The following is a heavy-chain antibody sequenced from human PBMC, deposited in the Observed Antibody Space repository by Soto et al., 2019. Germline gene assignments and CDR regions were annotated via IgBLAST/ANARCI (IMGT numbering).Heavy chain of an antibody. CDR1: GYTFTSYD. CDR2: MNPNSGNT. D-gene: IGHD4-4*01. J-gene: IGHJ3*02. Sequence: ASVKVSCKASGYTFTSYDINWVRQATGQGLEWMGWMNPNSGNTGYAQKFQGRVTMTRNTSISTAYMELSSLRSEDTAVYYCARVFVRWTGTTNAFDIWGQGTMVTVSS. CDR3: ARVFVRWTGTTNAFDI. V-gene: IGHV1-8*01.